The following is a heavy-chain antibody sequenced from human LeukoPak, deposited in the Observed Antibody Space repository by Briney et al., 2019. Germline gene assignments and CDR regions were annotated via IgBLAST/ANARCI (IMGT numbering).Heavy chain of an antibody. CDR2: ISPDGSQT. V-gene: IGHV3-74*01. CDR3: VRSLRSADF. Sequence: GGCLRLSCAASVFSLSNYGMHWVRQAPGKGLMWVSQISPDGSQTFYADSVKGRFTISRDNAKNTLFLQMDSLRAEDTALYYCVRSLRSADFWGQGTLVTVSS. J-gene: IGHJ4*02. CDR1: VFSLSNYG.